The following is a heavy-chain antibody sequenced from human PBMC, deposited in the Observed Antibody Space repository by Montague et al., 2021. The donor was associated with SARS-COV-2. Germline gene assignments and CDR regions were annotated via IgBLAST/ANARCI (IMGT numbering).Heavy chain of an antibody. CDR2: IYARGSS. CDR1: GGSFSSGSNY. J-gene: IGHJ5*02. Sequence: SQTLSLTYTVSGGSFSSGSNYWSWILQPAGKGLEWIGRIYARGSSNYNPSLESRVPIYIDTSKNQFSLKLNSVTAADTAIYYCARDHNDFGSGYHGNCFDPWGQGTLVTVSS. CDR3: ARDHNDFGSGYHGNCFDP. V-gene: IGHV4-61*02. D-gene: IGHD3-3*01.